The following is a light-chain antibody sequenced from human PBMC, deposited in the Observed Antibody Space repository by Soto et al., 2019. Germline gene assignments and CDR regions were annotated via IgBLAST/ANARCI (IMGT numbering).Light chain of an antibody. CDR3: QQDHYYST. CDR1: QSLSGR. V-gene: IGKV1-5*01. CDR2: DVS. Sequence: DIQMTQSPSTLSSSVGDRVTITCRASQSLSGRLAWYQQRPGQAPKLLIYDVSTLESGVPSRFSGTGTGSGTEFTLSISDLQADDFATYYCQQDHYYSTFGPGTKVEVK. J-gene: IGKJ1*01.